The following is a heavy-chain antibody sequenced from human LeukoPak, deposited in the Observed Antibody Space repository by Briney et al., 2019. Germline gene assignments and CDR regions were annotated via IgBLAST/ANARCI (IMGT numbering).Heavy chain of an antibody. CDR2: IKEDGSEK. CDR3: ARGGCWFVP. V-gene: IGHV3-7*01. D-gene: IGHD3-10*01. CDR1: GFTFSVYW. Sequence: GGSLRLSCVASGFTFSVYWMSWVRQAPGKGLEWVANIKEDGSEKYYVDSVKGRFTISRDNAKNSLYLQMSSLRAEDTAVYYCARGGCWFVPWVEGTLVAVCS. J-gene: IGHJ5*02.